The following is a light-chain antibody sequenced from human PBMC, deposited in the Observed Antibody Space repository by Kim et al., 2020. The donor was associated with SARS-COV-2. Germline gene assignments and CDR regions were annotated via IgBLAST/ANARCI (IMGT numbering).Light chain of an antibody. J-gene: IGKJ2*01. V-gene: IGKV3-20*01. CDR3: QQYGSSPYT. CDR1: QSVSRSY. CDR2: GAS. Sequence: LAPGQRAPLPCRASQSVSRSYLAWYQQEPGQAPRLLIYGASSRATGIPDRFSGSGSGTDFTLTISRLEPEDFAVYYCQQYGSSPYTFGQGTKLEI.